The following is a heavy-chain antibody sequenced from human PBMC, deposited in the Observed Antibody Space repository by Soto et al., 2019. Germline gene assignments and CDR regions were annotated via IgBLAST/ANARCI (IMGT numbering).Heavy chain of an antibody. CDR3: ARELERLFDY. CDR1: GLTFSSYA. Sequence: QVQLVESGGGVVQPGRSLRLSCAASGLTFSSYAMHWVRQAPGKGLEWVAVTSYDGRNKYYADSVKGRFTISRDNSKNTLYLQMNSLTAEDTAVYYCARELERLFDYWGQGTLVTVSS. J-gene: IGHJ4*02. D-gene: IGHD1-1*01. CDR2: TSYDGRNK. V-gene: IGHV3-30*04.